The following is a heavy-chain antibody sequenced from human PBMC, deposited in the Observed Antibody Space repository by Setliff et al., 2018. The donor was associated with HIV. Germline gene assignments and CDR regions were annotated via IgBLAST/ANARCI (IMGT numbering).Heavy chain of an antibody. CDR2: ISAYNGNT. CDR3: ARMIVLSASSPPNAFDI. Sequence: ASVKVSCKASGYTFTSYGISWVRQAPGQGLEWMGWISAYNGNTNYAQKLQGRVTMTTDTSTSTAYMELRSLRSDDTAVYYCARMIVLSASSPPNAFDIWGLGTMVTVSS. J-gene: IGHJ3*02. V-gene: IGHV1-18*01. D-gene: IGHD3-22*01. CDR1: GYTFTSYG.